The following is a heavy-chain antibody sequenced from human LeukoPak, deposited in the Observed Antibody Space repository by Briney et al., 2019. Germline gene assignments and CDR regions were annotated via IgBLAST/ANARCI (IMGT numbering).Heavy chain of an antibody. Sequence: PSETLSLTCTVSGGSINDYFWSWIRQPPGKGLEWIGYIYYSGSTNYNPSLKSRVTISIDTSRTQFSLKLRTVTAADTAVYYCARHSGSYYNVDYWGQGTLVTVSS. J-gene: IGHJ4*02. V-gene: IGHV4-59*08. CDR3: ARHSGSYYNVDY. CDR2: IYYSGST. D-gene: IGHD3-10*01. CDR1: GGSINDYF.